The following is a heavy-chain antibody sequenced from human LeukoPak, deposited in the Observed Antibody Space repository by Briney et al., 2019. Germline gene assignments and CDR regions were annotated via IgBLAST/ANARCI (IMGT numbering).Heavy chain of an antibody. CDR1: GYTFTGYY. CDR3: AREVDTAMPKNWFDP. J-gene: IGHJ5*02. Sequence: ASVKVSCKASGYTFTGYYMHWVRQAPGQGLEWMGWINPNSGGTNYAQKFQGRVTMTRDTSISTAYMELSRLRSDDTAVYYCAREVDTAMPKNWFDPWGQGTLVTVSS. V-gene: IGHV1-2*02. D-gene: IGHD5-18*01. CDR2: INPNSGGT.